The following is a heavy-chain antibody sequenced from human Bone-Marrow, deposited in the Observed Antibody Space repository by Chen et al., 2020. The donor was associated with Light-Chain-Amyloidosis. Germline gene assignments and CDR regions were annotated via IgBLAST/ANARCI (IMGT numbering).Heavy chain of an antibody. D-gene: IGHD2-8*02. Sequence: EVQLTESGGGLVQPGGSLRLSCAASGFTFSAYWMTWVRQAPGKGLERVATINQGGSERYYVDSVKGRFTISRDNGKNSLYLQMNSLRAEDTALYYCTRGGSDSSWYWWAWGQGTLVTVSS. CDR1: GFTFSAYW. CDR3: TRGGSDSSWYWWA. J-gene: IGHJ5*02. V-gene: IGHV3-7*01. CDR2: INQGGSER.